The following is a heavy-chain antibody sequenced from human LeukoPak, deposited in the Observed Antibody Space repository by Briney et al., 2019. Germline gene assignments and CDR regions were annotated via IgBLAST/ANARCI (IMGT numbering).Heavy chain of an antibody. Sequence: GGSLRLSCAASGFTFSSYAMHWVRQAPGKGLEWVAVISYDGSNKYYADSVKGRFTISRDNSKNTLYLQMNSLRAEDTAVYYCARDQRVQLWLNYFDYWGQGTLVTV. CDR3: ARDQRVQLWLNYFDY. CDR1: GFTFSSYA. D-gene: IGHD5-18*01. V-gene: IGHV3-30-3*01. CDR2: ISYDGSNK. J-gene: IGHJ4*02.